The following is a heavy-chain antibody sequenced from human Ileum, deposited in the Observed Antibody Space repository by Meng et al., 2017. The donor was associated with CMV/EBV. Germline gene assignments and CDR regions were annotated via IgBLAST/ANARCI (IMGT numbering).Heavy chain of an antibody. CDR1: GGSISSSSYY. Sequence: SETLSLTCTVSGGSISSSSYYWCWIRQPPGKGLEWFGSIYYSGSTYHNPSLKSRVTISVDTSKNQFSLKLSSVTAADTAVYYCARDFGRTGAPFDYWGQGTLVTVSS. CDR2: IYYSGST. D-gene: IGHD1-26*01. CDR3: ARDFGRTGAPFDY. J-gene: IGHJ4*02. V-gene: IGHV4-39*07.